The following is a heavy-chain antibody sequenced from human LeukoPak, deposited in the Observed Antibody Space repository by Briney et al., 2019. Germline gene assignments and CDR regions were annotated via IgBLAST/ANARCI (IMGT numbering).Heavy chain of an antibody. CDR2: ISSSSSYI. D-gene: IGHD5-18*01. Sequence: GGSLRLSSAASGFTFSRYSMNWGRQAPGKGLEWVSSISSSSSYIYYADSVKGRFTISRDNAKNSLYLQMNSLRAEDTAVYYCARSRGYSFDAFDIWGQGTMVTVAS. V-gene: IGHV3-21*01. J-gene: IGHJ3*02. CDR1: GFTFSRYS. CDR3: ARSRGYSFDAFDI.